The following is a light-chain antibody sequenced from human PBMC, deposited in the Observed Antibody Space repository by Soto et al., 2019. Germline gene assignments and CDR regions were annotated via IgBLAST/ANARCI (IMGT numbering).Light chain of an antibody. CDR1: QSVSST. CDR3: QQYNDWPTT. V-gene: IGKV3-15*01. J-gene: IGKJ1*01. CDR2: GAS. Sequence: EFVLTQSPGILSLSPGERATLSCRASQSVSSTVAWYQQKPGQAPRLLIYGASTRATGIPARFSGSGSGTEFTLTISSLQSEDFAVYYCQQYNDWPTTFGQGTKVDIK.